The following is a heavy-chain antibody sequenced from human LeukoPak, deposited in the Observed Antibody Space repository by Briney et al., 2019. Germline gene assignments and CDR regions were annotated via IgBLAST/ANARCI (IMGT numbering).Heavy chain of an antibody. CDR2: ISSSSSYI. CDR1: GFTFSNYS. Sequence: GGSLRLSCAASGFTFSNYSMNWVRQAPGKGLEWVSSISSSSSYIYYADSVKGRFTISRDNAKNSLYLQMNSLRAEDTAVYYCARAARVDTAMVFYWGQGTLVTVSS. J-gene: IGHJ4*02. CDR3: ARAARVDTAMVFY. D-gene: IGHD5-18*01. V-gene: IGHV3-21*01.